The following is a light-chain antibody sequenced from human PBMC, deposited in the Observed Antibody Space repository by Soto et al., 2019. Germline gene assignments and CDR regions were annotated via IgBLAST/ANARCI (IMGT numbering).Light chain of an antibody. V-gene: IGKV3-20*01. Sequence: EIVLTKSPGTLSLSPGERATISCRASKSVGSGNFAWYQHKPGQAPRLLISGASSRATGIPDRFSGSGSGTVFTLTINILEPDDFAVYYCHQYGNSPQTFGQGTKVDIK. CDR3: HQYGNSPQT. CDR1: KSVGSGN. CDR2: GAS. J-gene: IGKJ1*01.